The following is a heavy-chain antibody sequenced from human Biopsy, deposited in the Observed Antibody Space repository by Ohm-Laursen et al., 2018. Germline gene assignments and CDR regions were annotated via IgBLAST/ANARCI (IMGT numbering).Heavy chain of an antibody. CDR2: ISGGGTI. V-gene: IGHV3-11*01. J-gene: IGHJ6*02. CDR1: GFSFGDYH. Sequence: SLRLSCAATGFSFGDYHMRWIRQAPGRGLEWVSYISGGGTIYYGDSMKGRVTISRDNAKNSLYLQMHSLRAGDAAVYYCARDTRWSPYSMDVWGQGTTVTVSS. D-gene: IGHD4-23*01. CDR3: ARDTRWSPYSMDV.